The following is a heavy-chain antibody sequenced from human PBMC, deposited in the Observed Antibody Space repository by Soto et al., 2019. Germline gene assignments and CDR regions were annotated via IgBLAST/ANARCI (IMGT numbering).Heavy chain of an antibody. CDR3: ARDQYSRLGGAGGGIIDY. Sequence: QVQLVESGGGVVQPGRSLRLSCAASGFTFSSYGMHWVRQAPGKGLEWVAVIWYDGSNKYYADSVKGRFTISRDNSKNTLYLKMNSRGAEDAVVYYCARDQYSRLGGAGGGIIDYWGQGTLVTVSS. D-gene: IGHD2-15*01. J-gene: IGHJ4*02. CDR1: GFTFSSYG. CDR2: IWYDGSNK. V-gene: IGHV3-33*01.